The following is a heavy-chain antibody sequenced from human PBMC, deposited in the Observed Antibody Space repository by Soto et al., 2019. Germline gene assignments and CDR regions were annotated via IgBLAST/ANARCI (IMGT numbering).Heavy chain of an antibody. CDR2: ISAYNGNT. D-gene: IGHD3-9*01. V-gene: IGHV1-18*01. Sequence: ASVKVSCKASGYTFTCQGISWVRQAPGQGLEWMGWISAYNGNTNYAQKLQGRVTMTTDTSTSTAYMELRSLRSDDTAVYYCARNYDILTGFPYYFDYWGQGTLVTVSS. CDR3: ARNYDILTGFPYYFDY. J-gene: IGHJ4*02. CDR1: GYTFTCQG.